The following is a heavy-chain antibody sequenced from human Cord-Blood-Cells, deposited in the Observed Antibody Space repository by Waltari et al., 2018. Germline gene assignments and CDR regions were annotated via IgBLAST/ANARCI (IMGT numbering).Heavy chain of an antibody. J-gene: IGHJ2*01. CDR2: IYYSGST. CDR1: GGSISSGGYY. CDR3: ARGRPGDPNWYFDL. V-gene: IGHV4-31*03. D-gene: IGHD7-27*01. Sequence: QVQLQESGPGLVKPSQTLSLTCTVSGGSISSGGYYWSWIRQHPGKGLEWIGYIYYSGSTYYNPSPKSRVTISVDTSKNQFSLKLSSVTAADTAVYYCARGRPGDPNWYFDLWGRGTLVTVSS.